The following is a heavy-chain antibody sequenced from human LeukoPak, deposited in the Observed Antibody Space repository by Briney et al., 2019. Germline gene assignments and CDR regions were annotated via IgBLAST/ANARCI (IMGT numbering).Heavy chain of an antibody. Sequence: EASVTVSCKASGGTFSSHSISWVRQAPGQGLEWMGGIIPIFETPHYAQKFQGRVTITANESTTTAYMELSSLRSEDTAVYYCARPLEGNYYDTSGYSNFDHWGQGTLVTVSS. V-gene: IGHV1-69*01. D-gene: IGHD3-22*01. CDR3: ARPLEGNYYDTSGYSNFDH. CDR2: IIPIFETP. J-gene: IGHJ4*02. CDR1: GGTFSSHS.